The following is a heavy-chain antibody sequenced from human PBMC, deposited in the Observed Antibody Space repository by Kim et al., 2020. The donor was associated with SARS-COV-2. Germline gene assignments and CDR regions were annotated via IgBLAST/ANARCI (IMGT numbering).Heavy chain of an antibody. D-gene: IGHD3-10*01. J-gene: IGHJ5*02. CDR3: ARGRDYYGSGSYKGWFDP. V-gene: IGHV4-34*01. Sequence: KSRVTISVDTSKNQFSLKLSSVTAADTAVYYCARGRDYYGSGSYKGWFDPWGQGTLVTVSS.